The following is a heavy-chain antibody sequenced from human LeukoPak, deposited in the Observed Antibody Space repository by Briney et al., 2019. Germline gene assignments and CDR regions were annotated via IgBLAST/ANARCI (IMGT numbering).Heavy chain of an antibody. D-gene: IGHD3-16*02. CDR2: INHSGST. Sequence: PSETLSLTCAVYGGSFSGYYWSWIRQPPGKGLEWIGEINHSGSTNYNPSLKSRVTISVDTSKNQFSLKLSSVTAADTAVYYCAGGQDYDYVWGSYRWYFDLWGRGTPVTVSS. CDR1: GGSFSGYY. V-gene: IGHV4-34*01. J-gene: IGHJ2*01. CDR3: AGGQDYDYVWGSYRWYFDL.